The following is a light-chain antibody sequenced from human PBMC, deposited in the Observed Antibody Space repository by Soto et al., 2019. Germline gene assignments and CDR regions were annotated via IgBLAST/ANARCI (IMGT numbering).Light chain of an antibody. CDR3: SSYTSSSSTLDVV. V-gene: IGLV2-14*01. CDR1: SSGVGGYNY. J-gene: IGLJ2*01. Sequence: QSVLTQPASVSGSPGQSITISCTGTSSGVGGYNYVSWYQQHPGKAPKLMIYDVSYRPSGVSNRFSGSKSGNTASLTISGLQADDEADYYCSSYTSSSSTLDVVFGGGTKLTVL. CDR2: DVS.